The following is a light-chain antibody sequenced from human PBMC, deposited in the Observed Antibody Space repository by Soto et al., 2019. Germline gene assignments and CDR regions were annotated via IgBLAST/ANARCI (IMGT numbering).Light chain of an antibody. CDR1: QSVSSSF. V-gene: IGKV3-20*01. CDR3: QQYGRSAFT. J-gene: IGKJ3*01. Sequence: EIVLTQSPGILSLSPGDRATLSCRASQSVSSSFLAWYQQKPGQAPRLLIYGASSRATGIPDRFSGSGSGTDFTLTISRLEPEDFAVYYCQQYGRSAFTFGPGTKVDIK. CDR2: GAS.